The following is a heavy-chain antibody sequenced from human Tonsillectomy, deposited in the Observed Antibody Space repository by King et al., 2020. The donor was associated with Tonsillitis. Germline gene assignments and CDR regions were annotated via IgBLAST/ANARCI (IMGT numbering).Heavy chain of an antibody. CDR3: AREPGIAAAGDWFDP. V-gene: IGHV4-34*01. CDR2: INHSGST. J-gene: IGHJ5*02. D-gene: IGHD6-13*01. CDR1: GGSFSGYY. Sequence: VQLQQWGAGLLKPSETLSLTCAVYGGSFSGYYWSWIRQPPGKGLEWIGEINHSGSTNYNPSLKSRVTISVATSKNQFSLKLSSVTAADTAVYYCAREPGIAAAGDWFDPWGQGTLVTVSS.